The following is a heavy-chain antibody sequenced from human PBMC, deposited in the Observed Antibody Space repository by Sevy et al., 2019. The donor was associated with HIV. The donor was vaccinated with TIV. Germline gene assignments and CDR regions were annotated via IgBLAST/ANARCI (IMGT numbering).Heavy chain of an antibody. D-gene: IGHD2-2*01. CDR3: ARVKVVPAAHYGMDV. CDR1: GFTFSSYW. Sequence: GGSLRLSCAASGFTFSSYWMHWVRQAPGKGLVWVSRIKSDGSSTSYADSVKGRFTISRDNAKNTLYLQMNSLRAEDTAGYYCARVKVVPAAHYGMDVWGQGTTVTVSS. CDR2: IKSDGSST. J-gene: IGHJ6*02. V-gene: IGHV3-74*01.